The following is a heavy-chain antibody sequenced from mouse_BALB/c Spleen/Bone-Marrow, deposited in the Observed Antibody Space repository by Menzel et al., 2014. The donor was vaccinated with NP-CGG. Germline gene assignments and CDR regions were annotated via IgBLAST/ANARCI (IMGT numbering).Heavy chain of an antibody. D-gene: IGHD3-3*01. CDR2: IYPGDGST. CDR3: VRSRCSQGCRFSY. CDR1: GYTFTSYA. V-gene: IGHV1S33*01. Sequence: SGLELVKPGALAKISCKASGYTFTSYAINWVKQSPGQGNERIGWIYPGDGSTKFNEKFKGKATLTADKCPSTGYMQLRSRSSETPPCYFCVRSRCSQGCRFSYWGQG. J-gene: IGHJ3*01.